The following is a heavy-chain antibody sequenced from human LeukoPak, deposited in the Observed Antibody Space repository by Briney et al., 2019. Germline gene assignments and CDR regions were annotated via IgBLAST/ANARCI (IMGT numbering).Heavy chain of an antibody. CDR2: IYYSGST. V-gene: IGHV4-59*08. CDR3: ARQCSSTSCYGTPIFDY. D-gene: IGHD2-2*01. CDR1: GGSISSYY. J-gene: IGHJ4*02. Sequence: SETLSLTCTVSGGSISSYYWSWIRQPPGKGLEWIGYIYYSGSTNYNPSLKSRVTISVDTSKNQFSLKLSSVTAADTAVYYCARQCSSTSCYGTPIFDYWGQGILVTVSS.